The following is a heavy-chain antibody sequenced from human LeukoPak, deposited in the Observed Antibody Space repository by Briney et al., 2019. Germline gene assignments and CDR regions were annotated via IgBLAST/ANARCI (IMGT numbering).Heavy chain of an antibody. J-gene: IGHJ4*02. Sequence: GGSLRLSCTASGFTFGDYAMSWVRQAPGKGLEWVGFIRSKAYGGTTEYAASVEGKFTISRDDSKSIAYLQMNSLKTEDTAVYYCTRVGVAAGFPEYYFDYWGQGTLVTVSS. D-gene: IGHD6-13*01. V-gene: IGHV3-49*04. CDR1: GFTFGDYA. CDR2: IRSKAYGGTT. CDR3: TRVGVAAGFPEYYFDY.